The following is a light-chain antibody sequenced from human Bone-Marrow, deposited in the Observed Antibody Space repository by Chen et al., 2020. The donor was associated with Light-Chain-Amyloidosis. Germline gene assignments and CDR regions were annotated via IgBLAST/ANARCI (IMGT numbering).Light chain of an antibody. J-gene: IGKJ1*01. CDR1: QSISNW. CDR2: KAS. Sequence: DLQLTQSPSTMAASVGARVTITCRASQSISNWLAWYQQKPGKAPKHLMYKASTLEFGVPSRFSGSGSGTEFTLTISSLQPDDYATYYCQQYNNYSWTFGQGTKVEIK. CDR3: QQYNNYSWT. V-gene: IGKV1-5*03.